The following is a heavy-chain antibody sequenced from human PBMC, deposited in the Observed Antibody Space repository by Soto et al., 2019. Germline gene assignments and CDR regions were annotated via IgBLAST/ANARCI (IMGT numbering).Heavy chain of an antibody. Sequence: SETLSLTCTVSGGSISSGDYYWILIRQPPGKGLEWIGYIYYSGSTYYNPSLKSRVTISVDTSKNQFSLKLSSVTAADTAVYYCARGRYYDSSGYYAYWGQGTLVTVSS. CDR1: GGSISSGDYY. CDR2: IYYSGST. V-gene: IGHV4-30-4*01. D-gene: IGHD3-22*01. CDR3: ARGRYYDSSGYYAY. J-gene: IGHJ4*02.